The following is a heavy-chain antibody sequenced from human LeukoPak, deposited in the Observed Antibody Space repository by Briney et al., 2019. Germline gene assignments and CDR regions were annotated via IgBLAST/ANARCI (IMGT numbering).Heavy chain of an antibody. V-gene: IGHV3-23*01. CDR1: GFTFSSYA. CDR3: AKDREITFGGVIVRGGFDY. J-gene: IGHJ4*02. D-gene: IGHD3-16*02. CDR2: ISGSGGST. Sequence: GGSLRLSCAASGFTFSSYAMSWVRQAPGKGLEWVSAISGSGGSTYYADSVKGRFTISRDNSKNTLYLQMNSLGAEDTAVYYCAKDREITFGGVIVRGGFDYWGQGTLVTVSS.